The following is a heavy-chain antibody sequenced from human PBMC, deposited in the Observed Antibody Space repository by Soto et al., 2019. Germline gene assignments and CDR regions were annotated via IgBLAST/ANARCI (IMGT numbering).Heavy chain of an antibody. CDR3: AHRGGATVGLYYFDY. Sequence: SGPTLVNPTQTLTLTCTFSGFSLSTTGVGVSWIRQPPGKALEWLALIYWHDDERYSPSLKSRLTITKDTSKNQVVLTMTNMDPVDTAAYYCAHRGGATVGLYYFDYWGQGALVTVSS. J-gene: IGHJ4*02. CDR1: GFSLSTTGVG. D-gene: IGHD3-16*01. CDR2: IYWHDDE. V-gene: IGHV2-5*01.